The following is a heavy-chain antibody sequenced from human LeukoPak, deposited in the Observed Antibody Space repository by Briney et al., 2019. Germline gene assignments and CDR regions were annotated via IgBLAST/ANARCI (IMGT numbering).Heavy chain of an antibody. CDR2: ISYDGSNK. D-gene: IGHD2-15*01. Sequence: QTGGSLRLSCAASGFTFSSYAMHWVRQAPGKGLEWVAVISYDGSNKYYADSVKGRFTISRDNAKNSLYLQMNSLRAEDTAVYYCARGEVAATQFTPLQHWGQGTLVTVSS. V-gene: IGHV3-30-3*01. CDR1: GFTFSSYA. J-gene: IGHJ1*01. CDR3: ARGEVAATQFTPLQH.